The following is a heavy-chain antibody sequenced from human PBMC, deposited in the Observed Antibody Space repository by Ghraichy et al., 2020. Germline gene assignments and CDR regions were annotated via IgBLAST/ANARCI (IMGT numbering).Heavy chain of an antibody. CDR2: IYYSGST. CDR3: ARDRGAARYFDL. J-gene: IGHJ2*01. CDR1: GGSISSYY. V-gene: IGHV4-59*01. Sequence: SETLSLTCTVSGGSISSYYCTWIRHPPGKGLEWIGYIYYSGSTKYNPSLKGRVTISVDTSKNQFSLKLTSVTPADTAVYYCARDRGAARYFDLWGRGTLVTVSS.